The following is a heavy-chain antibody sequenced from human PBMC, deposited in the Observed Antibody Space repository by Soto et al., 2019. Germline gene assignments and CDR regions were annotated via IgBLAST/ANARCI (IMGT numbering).Heavy chain of an antibody. Sequence: KPSETLSLTCTVSGGSVSNGNHYWNWIRQTPGKGLEWIGYAHSIGITTYNPSLKRRVTISVDTSRKPLSRRLSFATAASTHVYLCARSLTLGKLQTHFSNWGQGTLVTVSS. CDR3: ARSLTLGKLQTHFSN. CDR2: AHSIGIT. V-gene: IGHV4-61*01. D-gene: IGHD6-13*01. CDR1: GGSVSNGNHY. J-gene: IGHJ4*02.